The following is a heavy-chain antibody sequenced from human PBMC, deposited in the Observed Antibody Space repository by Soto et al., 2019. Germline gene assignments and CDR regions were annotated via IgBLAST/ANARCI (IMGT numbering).Heavy chain of an antibody. Sequence: PSETLSLTCAVYGGSFSGYYWSWIRQPPGKGLEWIGEINHSGSTNYNPSLKSRVTISVDTSKNQFSLKLSSVTAADTAVYYCARGPITAWFDPWGQGTLVTVSS. J-gene: IGHJ5*02. CDR3: ARGPITAWFDP. CDR1: GGSFSGYY. V-gene: IGHV4-34*01. D-gene: IGHD3-16*01. CDR2: INHSGST.